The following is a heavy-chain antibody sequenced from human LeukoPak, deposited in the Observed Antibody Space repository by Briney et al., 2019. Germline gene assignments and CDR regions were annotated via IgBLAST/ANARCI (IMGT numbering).Heavy chain of an antibody. J-gene: IGHJ4*02. V-gene: IGHV3-23*01. Sequence: GGSLRLSCAASGFTFSSYAMSWVRQAPGKGLEWVSAVSGSGGSTYYADSVKGRFTVSRDNSKNTLYLQMNSLRAEDTAVYYCAKDRCTNGVCSVSYYFDCWGQGTLVTVSS. CDR1: GFTFSSYA. CDR2: VSGSGGST. D-gene: IGHD2-8*01. CDR3: AKDRCTNGVCSVSYYFDC.